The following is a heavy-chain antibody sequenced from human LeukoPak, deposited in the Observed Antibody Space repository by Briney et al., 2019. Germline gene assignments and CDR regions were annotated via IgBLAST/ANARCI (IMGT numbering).Heavy chain of an antibody. J-gene: IGHJ6*03. CDR1: GFTFSDYI. D-gene: IGHD1-7*01. V-gene: IGHV3-11*01. CDR2: ISPGGDTI. Sequence: GGSLRLSCAASGFTFSDYILDWVRQAPGKGLEWFSYISPGGDTIYYADSVKGRFAISRDNAKKSLYLHMDSLRAEDTAFYFCARVRKLELPYYHYYMDVWGKGTAVTVSS. CDR3: ARVRKLELPYYHYYMDV.